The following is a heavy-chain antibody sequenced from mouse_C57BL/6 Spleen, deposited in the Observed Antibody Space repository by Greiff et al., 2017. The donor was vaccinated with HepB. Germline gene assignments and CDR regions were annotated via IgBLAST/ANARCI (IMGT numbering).Heavy chain of an antibody. CDR3: ARYSGSGYSYAMDY. CDR1: GYTFTSYW. CDR2: IHPNSGST. D-gene: IGHD1-1*01. J-gene: IGHJ4*01. Sequence: QVQLQQPGAELVKPGASVKLSCKASGYTFTSYWMHWVKQRPGQGLEWIGMIHPNSGSTNYNEKFKSKATLTVDKSSSTAYMQLSSLTSEDSAVYYCARYSGSGYSYAMDYWGQGTSVTVSS. V-gene: IGHV1-64*01.